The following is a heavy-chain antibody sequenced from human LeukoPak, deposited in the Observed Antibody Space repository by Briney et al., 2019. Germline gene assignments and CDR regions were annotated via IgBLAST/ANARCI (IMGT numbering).Heavy chain of an antibody. Sequence: GASVKVSCKASGYTFTSNYIHWVRQAPGQGLEWMGIINPSGGSTSYAQKFQGRVTMTRDTSTSTVYMELSSLRSEDTAVYYCARVAHPTKTGNYYYYYGMDVWGQGTTVTVSS. CDR3: ARVAHPTKTGNYYYYYGMDV. CDR2: INPSGGST. V-gene: IGHV1-46*01. D-gene: IGHD2-8*01. J-gene: IGHJ6*02. CDR1: GYTFTSNY.